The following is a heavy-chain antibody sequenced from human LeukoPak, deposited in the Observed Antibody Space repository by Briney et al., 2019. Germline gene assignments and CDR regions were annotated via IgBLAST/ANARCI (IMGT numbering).Heavy chain of an antibody. Sequence: SVKVSCKASGYTFTSYGISWVRQAPGQGLERMGGIIPIFSTANYAQKFQGRVTITADESTNTAYMELSSLTSDDTAVYYCARGNSRWSTPTSSYYYRMDVWGQGTTVAVSS. V-gene: IGHV1-69*13. CDR1: GYTFTSYG. CDR2: IIPIFSTA. D-gene: IGHD4-23*01. J-gene: IGHJ6*02. CDR3: ARGNSRWSTPTSSYYYRMDV.